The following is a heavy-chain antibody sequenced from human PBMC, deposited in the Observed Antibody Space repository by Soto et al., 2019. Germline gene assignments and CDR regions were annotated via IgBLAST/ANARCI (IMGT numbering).Heavy chain of an antibody. D-gene: IGHD2-2*01. V-gene: IGHV1-18*01. CDR2: VSLYSDGT. CDR3: ARVVPGAEAWFGP. CDR1: GYTFSNYG. J-gene: IGHJ5*02. Sequence: ASVKVSCKTSGYTFSNYGITWVRQAPGQPLEWLGWVSLYSDGTNYAQKFQGRVSMTTDTSTTTAYMELRSLRSDDTAVYYCARVVPGAEAWFGPWGQGTLVTVSS.